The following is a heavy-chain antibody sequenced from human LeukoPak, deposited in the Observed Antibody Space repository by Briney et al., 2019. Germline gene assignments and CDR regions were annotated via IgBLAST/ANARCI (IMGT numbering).Heavy chain of an antibody. J-gene: IGHJ3*02. CDR1: GGSISSGDYY. V-gene: IGHV4-61*02. CDR2: IYTSGST. D-gene: IGHD3-3*01. Sequence: PSETLSLTCTVSGGSISSGDYYWSWIRQPAGKGLEWIGRIYTSGSTNYNPSLKSRVTMSVDTSKNQFSLKLSSVTAADTAVYYCAGTTIFGVVNRQNAFDIWGQGTMVTVSS. CDR3: AGTTIFGVVNRQNAFDI.